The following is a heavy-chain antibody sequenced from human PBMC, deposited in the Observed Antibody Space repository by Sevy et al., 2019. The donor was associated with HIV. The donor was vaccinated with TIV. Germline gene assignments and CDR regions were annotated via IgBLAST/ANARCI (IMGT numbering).Heavy chain of an antibody. CDR3: ASPALDCSSTSCYPSY. Sequence: GGSLRLSCAASGFTFDDYTMHWVRQAPGKGLEWVSLISWDGGSTYYADSVKGRFTISRDNSKNSLYLQMNSLRTEDTALFYCASPALDCSSTSCYPSYWGQGTLVTVSS. J-gene: IGHJ4*02. CDR2: ISWDGGST. CDR1: GFTFDDYT. D-gene: IGHD2-2*01. V-gene: IGHV3-43*01.